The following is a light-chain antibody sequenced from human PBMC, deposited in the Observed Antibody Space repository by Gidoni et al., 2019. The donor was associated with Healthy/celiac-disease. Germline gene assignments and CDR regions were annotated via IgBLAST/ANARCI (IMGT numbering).Light chain of an antibody. CDR1: QSVSSY. J-gene: IGKJ4*01. V-gene: IGKV3-11*01. CDR2: DAS. Sequence: QSVSSYLAWYQQQPGQATRLLIYDASNRATGIAARFSGSASGTGFTHTSISLAPEEVAIYYCQQRSNWLTFGGGTKVEIK. CDR3: QQRSNWLT.